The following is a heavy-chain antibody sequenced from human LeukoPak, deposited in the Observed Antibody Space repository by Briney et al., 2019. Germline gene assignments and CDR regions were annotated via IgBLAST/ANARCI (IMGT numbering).Heavy chain of an antibody. CDR1: GGSISSYY. CDR2: IYYSGST. D-gene: IGHD3-10*01. V-gene: IGHV4-59*01. CDR3: ARVNYGSGSTYNWFDP. J-gene: IGHJ5*02. Sequence: SETLSLTCTVSGGSISSYYWSWIRQTPGKGLEWIGYIYYSGSTNYNPSLKSRVTISVDTSKNQFSLKLSSVTAADTAVYYCARVNYGSGSTYNWFDPWGQGTLVTVSS.